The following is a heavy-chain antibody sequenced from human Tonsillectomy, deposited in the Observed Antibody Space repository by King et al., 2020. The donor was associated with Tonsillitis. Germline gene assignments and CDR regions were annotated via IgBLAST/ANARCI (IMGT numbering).Heavy chain of an antibody. CDR1: GGFISSYY. V-gene: IGHV4-4*07. J-gene: IGHJ4*02. Sequence: VQLQESGPGLVKPSETLSLTCTVSGGFISSYYWSWIRQPAGKGLEWIGRIYTSGSTNYNPSLKSRVTMSVDTSKNQFSLKLSSVTAADTAVYYCARDSSRKLLWFGELNYFDYWGQGTLVTVSS. D-gene: IGHD3-10*01. CDR2: IYTSGST. CDR3: ARDSSRKLLWFGELNYFDY.